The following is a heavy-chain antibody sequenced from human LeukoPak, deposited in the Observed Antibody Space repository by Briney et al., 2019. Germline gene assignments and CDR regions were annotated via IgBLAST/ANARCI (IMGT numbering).Heavy chain of an antibody. CDR3: ARVGSGSYYGDDAFDI. CDR1: GFTFSSYS. Sequence: GGSLRLSCAASGFTFSSYSMNWVRQAPGKGLEWVSSISSSSYIYYADSVKGRFTISRDNAKNSLYLQMNSLRAEDTAVYYCARVGSGSYYGDDAFDIWGQGTMVTVSS. D-gene: IGHD1-26*01. CDR2: ISSSSYI. V-gene: IGHV3-21*01. J-gene: IGHJ3*02.